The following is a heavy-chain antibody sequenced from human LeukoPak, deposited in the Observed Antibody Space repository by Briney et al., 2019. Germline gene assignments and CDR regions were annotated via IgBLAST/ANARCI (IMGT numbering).Heavy chain of an antibody. CDR2: ISSSGSST. CDR3: ARSLSSRFSGPRRPYYFDY. V-gene: IGHV3-23*01. Sequence: GGSLRLSCAASGFTLSNYAMSWVRQAPGKGLQWVSGISSSGSSTYQVDSVKGRFTISRDNSKNTWYLQMNSLRAEDTAVYYCARSLSSRFSGPRRPYYFDYWGQGTLVTVSS. J-gene: IGHJ4*02. CDR1: GFTLSNYA. D-gene: IGHD3-16*02.